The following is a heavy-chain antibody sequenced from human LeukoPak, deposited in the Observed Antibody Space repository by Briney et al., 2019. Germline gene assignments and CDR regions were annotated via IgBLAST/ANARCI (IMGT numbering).Heavy chain of an antibody. CDR3: ARANYYDSSGWFDY. Sequence: SETLSLTCTVSGGSNSSHYWSWIRQPPGKGLEWIGYIYYSGSTNYNPSLKSRVTISVDTSKNQFSLKLSSVTAADTAVYYCARANYYDSSGWFDYWGQGTLVTVSS. CDR2: IYYSGST. J-gene: IGHJ4*02. D-gene: IGHD3-22*01. V-gene: IGHV4-59*11. CDR1: GGSNSSHY.